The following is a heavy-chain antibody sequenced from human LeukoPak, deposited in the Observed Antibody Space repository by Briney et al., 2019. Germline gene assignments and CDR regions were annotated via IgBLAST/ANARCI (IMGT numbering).Heavy chain of an antibody. CDR1: EGTLSSYT. CDR2: IIPILGIA. V-gene: IGHV1-69*02. D-gene: IGHD5-18*01. J-gene: IGHJ4*02. Sequence: AASVKSSCKASEGTLSSYTISWLRQPPGQGLDWMGRIIPILGIANYAQKFQGRVTITADKSTSTAYMELSSLRSEDTAVYYCARASARYSYGALEYWGQGTLVTVSS. CDR3: ARASARYSYGALEY.